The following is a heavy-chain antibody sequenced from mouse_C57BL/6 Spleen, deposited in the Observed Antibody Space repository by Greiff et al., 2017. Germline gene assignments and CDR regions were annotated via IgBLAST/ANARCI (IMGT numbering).Heavy chain of an antibody. V-gene: IGHV1-39*01. CDR3: SRRDYGWYFDV. D-gene: IGHD2-4*01. J-gene: IGHJ1*03. CDR1: GYSFTDYN. CDR2: INPNYGTT. Sequence: VQLKQSGPELVKPGASVKISCKASGYSFTDYNMNWVKQSNGKSLEWIGVINPNYGTTSYNEKFKGMATLTVDQSASTAYMQLNSLPSEDSAVYYCSRRDYGWYFDVWGTGTTGTVSS.